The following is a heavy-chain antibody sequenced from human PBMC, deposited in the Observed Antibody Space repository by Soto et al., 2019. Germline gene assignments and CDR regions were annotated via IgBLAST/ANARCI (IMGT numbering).Heavy chain of an antibody. V-gene: IGHV3-30*18. CDR2: ISYDGSNK. D-gene: IGHD6-13*01. Sequence: QVQLVESGGGVVQPGRSLRLSCAASGFTFSSYGMHWVRQAPGKGLEWVAVISYDGSNKYYADSVKGRFTISRDNSKNTLYLQMNSLRAEDTAVYYCAKKVTAALYNWFDPWSQGTLVTVSS. J-gene: IGHJ5*02. CDR1: GFTFSSYG. CDR3: AKKVTAALYNWFDP.